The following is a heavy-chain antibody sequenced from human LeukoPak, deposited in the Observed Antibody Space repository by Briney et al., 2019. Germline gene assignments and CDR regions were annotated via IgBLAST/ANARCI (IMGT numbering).Heavy chain of an antibody. J-gene: IGHJ4*02. CDR1: GFTFSSYG. Sequence: GGSLRLSCAASGFTFSSYGMHWVRQAPGKGLEWVAVISYDGSNKYYADSVKGRFTISRDNSKNTLYLQMNSLRAEDTAVYYCAKDIAWNDARFDYWGQGTLVTVSS. V-gene: IGHV3-30*18. CDR3: AKDIAWNDARFDY. CDR2: ISYDGSNK. D-gene: IGHD1-1*01.